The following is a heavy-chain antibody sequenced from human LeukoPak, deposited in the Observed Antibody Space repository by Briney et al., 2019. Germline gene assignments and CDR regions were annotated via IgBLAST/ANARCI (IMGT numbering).Heavy chain of an antibody. V-gene: IGHV1-2*02. J-gene: IGHJ5*02. CDR3: ARAGGRSWFDP. CDR1: GYSFNDTY. CDR2: INPNSGGT. Sequence: ASVEVSCKASGYSFNDTYLHWVRQAPGQGLEWMGSINPNSGGTNYAQKFQGRVTMTTDTSMSTAYMELSRLTSDDTAVYYCARAGGRSWFDPWGQGTLVTVSS.